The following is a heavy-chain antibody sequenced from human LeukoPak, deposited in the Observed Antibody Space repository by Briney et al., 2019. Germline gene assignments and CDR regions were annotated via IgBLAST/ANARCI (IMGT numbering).Heavy chain of an antibody. J-gene: IGHJ6*03. CDR2: FDPEDGET. CDR1: GYTLTELS. V-gene: IGHV1-24*01. D-gene: IGHD2-2*01. Sequence: ASVKVSCKVSGYTLTELSMHWVRQALGKGLEWMGGFDPEDGETIYAQKFQGRVTMTEDTSTDTAYMELSSLRSEDTAVYYCATWDVVVVPAAMRYYYMDVWGKGTTVTVSS. CDR3: ATWDVVVVPAAMRYYYMDV.